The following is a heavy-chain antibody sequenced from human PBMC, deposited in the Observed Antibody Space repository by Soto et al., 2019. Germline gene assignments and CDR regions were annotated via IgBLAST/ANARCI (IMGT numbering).Heavy chain of an antibody. CDR2: ISSSGSYI. Sequence: EVQLVESGGGLVKPGGSLRLSCAASGFTFSSYNMNWVRQAPGKGLEWVSSISSSGSYIYYADSVKGRFTISRDNAKNSLYLQMDSLRAEDTAVYYCARDRLLWFGDWDYWGQGILVTVSS. D-gene: IGHD3-10*01. J-gene: IGHJ4*02. CDR3: ARDRLLWFGDWDY. V-gene: IGHV3-21*01. CDR1: GFTFSSYN.